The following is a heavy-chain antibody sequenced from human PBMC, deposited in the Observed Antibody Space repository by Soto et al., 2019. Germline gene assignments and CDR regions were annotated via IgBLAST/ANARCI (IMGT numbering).Heavy chain of an antibody. CDR3: ADLSLRYCITTTCAPDY. D-gene: IGHD2-2*01. V-gene: IGHV1-69*13. CDR2: IIPVFGRV. J-gene: IGHJ4*02. CDR1: GGSFNTFA. Sequence: ASVKVSCKASGGSFNTFAISWVRQAPGQGLEWMGGIIPVFGRVTYAEKFQGRVTITADDSTSTAYMELSRLRADDTAIYFCADLSLRYCITTTCAPDYWAQGTLVTVSS.